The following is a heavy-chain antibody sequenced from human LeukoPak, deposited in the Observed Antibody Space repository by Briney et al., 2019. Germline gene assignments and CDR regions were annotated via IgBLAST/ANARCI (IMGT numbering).Heavy chain of an antibody. CDR2: ISWDSGSI. V-gene: IGHV3-9*01. D-gene: IGHD3-3*02. CDR1: GFTFDDFA. Sequence: GGSLRLSCAASGFTFDDFAMHWVRQSPGKGLEWVAGISWDSGSICYADSVQGRFTISRDNAKKTLFLQMNSLRAEDAALYYCGKDIGFSGRAYDIWGQGTVVTVSS. CDR3: GKDIGFSGRAYDI. J-gene: IGHJ3*02.